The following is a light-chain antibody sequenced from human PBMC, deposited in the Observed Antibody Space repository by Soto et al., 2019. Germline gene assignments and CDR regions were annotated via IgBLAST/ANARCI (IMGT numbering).Light chain of an antibody. CDR3: EQHSNWPPYT. CDR1: QSVSTY. CDR2: DAS. Sequence: EIVLTQSPVTLSLSPGESATLSCRASQSVSTYLAWYQQKPGQAPRLLIYDASKRSTGIPSRFRGSGSCTDFNLAINSLVPEDFAVYYGEQHSNWPPYTCGPRTKLVI. V-gene: IGKV3-11*01. J-gene: IGKJ2*01.